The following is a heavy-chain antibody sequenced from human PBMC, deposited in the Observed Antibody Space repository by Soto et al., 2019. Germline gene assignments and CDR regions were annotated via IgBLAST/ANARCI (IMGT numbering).Heavy chain of an antibody. J-gene: IGHJ4*02. CDR2: IYSGGSS. CDR3: ARQGVAGL. CDR1: EFSVSSNY. V-gene: IGHV3-53*01. D-gene: IGHD6-19*01. Sequence: EVQLVESGGGLIQPGGSLRLSCVVSEFSVSSNYMSWIRQAPGQGLEWVSVIYSGGSSDYADSVRGRFTISRDSSTNRIYLQMNSLRVEDTAVYYSARQGVAGLWGQGTLVTVS.